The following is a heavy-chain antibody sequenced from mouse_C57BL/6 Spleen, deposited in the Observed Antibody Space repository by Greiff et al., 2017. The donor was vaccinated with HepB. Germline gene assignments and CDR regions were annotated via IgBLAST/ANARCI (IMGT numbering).Heavy chain of an antibody. CDR2: ISYSGST. CDR1: GYSITSGYD. V-gene: IGHV3-1*01. J-gene: IGHJ2*01. Sequence: EVNLVESGPGMVKPSQSLSLTCTVTGYSITSGYDWHWIRHFPGNKLEWMGYISYSGSTNYKPSLKSRISITHDTSKNQFFLKLNSVTTEDTATYYCARGLRRNGYFDYGGQGTTLTVSS. D-gene: IGHD2-2*01. CDR3: ARGLRRNGYFDY.